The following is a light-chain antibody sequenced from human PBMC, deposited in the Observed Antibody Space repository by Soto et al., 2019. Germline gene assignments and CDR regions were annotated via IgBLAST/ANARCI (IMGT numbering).Light chain of an antibody. CDR2: MGS. J-gene: IGKJ1*01. CDR3: NQAQKSTRT. Sequence: IVMTQSPLSLPVTPGVSASISCRSSESLLHKNGNKYFNWYLQKPGQSLQLLIYMGSKRASGVPDRFSGSESGTYFTMKISRVEAEHAGVYYCNQAQKSTRTFHQGTTVDIK. CDR1: ESLLHKNGNKY. V-gene: IGKV2-28*01.